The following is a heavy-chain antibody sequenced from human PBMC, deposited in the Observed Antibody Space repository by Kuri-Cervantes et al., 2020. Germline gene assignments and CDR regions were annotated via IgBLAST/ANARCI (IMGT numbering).Heavy chain of an antibody. CDR1: GFTFSSYS. CDR3: ARAPNPNRRYNWFDP. Sequence: GGSLRLSCAASGFTFSSYSMNWVRQAPGKGLEWVSSISSSSSYIYYADSVKGRFTISRDNAKNSLYLQMNSLRSEDTAVYYCARAPNPNRRYNWFDPWGQGTLVTVS. CDR2: ISSSSSYI. J-gene: IGHJ5*02. V-gene: IGHV3-21*04. D-gene: IGHD2/OR15-2a*01.